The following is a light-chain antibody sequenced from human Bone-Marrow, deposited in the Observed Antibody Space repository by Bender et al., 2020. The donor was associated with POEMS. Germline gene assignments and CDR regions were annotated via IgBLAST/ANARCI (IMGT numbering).Light chain of an antibody. J-gene: IGLJ1*01. CDR1: SSDIGAFNY. CDR2: DVS. CDR3: SSYTTTNTRYV. V-gene: IGLV2-14*03. Sequence: QSALTQPASVSGSPGQSITISCTGTSSDIGAFNYVSWYQQHPDKAPKVMIYDVSNRPSGVSNRFSGSKSGNSAFLTISGLQAEDEADYYCSSYTTTNTRYVFGGGTKVTVL.